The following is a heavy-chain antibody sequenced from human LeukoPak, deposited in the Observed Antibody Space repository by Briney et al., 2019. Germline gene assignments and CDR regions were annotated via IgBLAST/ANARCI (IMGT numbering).Heavy chain of an antibody. J-gene: IGHJ4*02. CDR2: IDPKSGGT. CDR1: GFSLIVYY. V-gene: IGHV1-2*02. Sequence: ASVKVSCRASGFSLIVYYMHWVRQAPGQGLEWMGWIDPKSGGTSSAQSFQGRLTMTSDTSITTVYMELSGLRSEDTATYYCARGPVWGLDYWGLGTLVTVSS. D-gene: IGHD7-27*01. CDR3: ARGPVWGLDY.